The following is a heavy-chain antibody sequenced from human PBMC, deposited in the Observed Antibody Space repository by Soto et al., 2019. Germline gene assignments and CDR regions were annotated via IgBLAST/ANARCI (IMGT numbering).Heavy chain of an antibody. Sequence: PSETLSLTCTVSGGSINNHYWSWIRQPPGKGLEWIGYIYYSGTTNYNPSLKGRVTISVDTSKNQFSLNLTSLTAADTATYYCASANWQREFWGKGSLVTVSS. CDR3: ASANWQREF. V-gene: IGHV4-59*11. CDR1: GGSINNHY. J-gene: IGHJ4*02. CDR2: IYYSGTT. D-gene: IGHD2-8*01.